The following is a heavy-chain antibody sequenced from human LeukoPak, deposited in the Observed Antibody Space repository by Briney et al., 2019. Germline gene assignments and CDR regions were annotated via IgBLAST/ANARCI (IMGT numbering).Heavy chain of an antibody. CDR1: GFTFSSYA. Sequence: PGGSLRLSCAASGFTFSSYAMTWVRQAPGKRLEWVSAVSGSGHDTYYADSVKGRFTISRDNSKSTLYLQMNSLRAEDTAVYYCAKLYYDFWSGYPYYFDYWGQGTLVTVSS. CDR3: AKLYYDFWSGYPYYFDY. CDR2: VSGSGHDT. D-gene: IGHD3-3*01. V-gene: IGHV3-23*01. J-gene: IGHJ4*02.